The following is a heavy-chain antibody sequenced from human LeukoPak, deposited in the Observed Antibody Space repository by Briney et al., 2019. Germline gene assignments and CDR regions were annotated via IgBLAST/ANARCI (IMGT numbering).Heavy chain of an antibody. Sequence: SETLSLTCTVSGGSISSSSYYWGWIRQPPGKGLEWIGSIYYSGGTYYNPSLRSRVTISVDTSKNQFSLKLSSLTAADTAVYYCARRQKGTIAGGFEYWGQGTLVTVSS. CDR1: GGSISSSSYY. V-gene: IGHV4-39*01. D-gene: IGHD5-24*01. CDR3: ARRQKGTIAGGFEY. CDR2: IYYSGGT. J-gene: IGHJ4*02.